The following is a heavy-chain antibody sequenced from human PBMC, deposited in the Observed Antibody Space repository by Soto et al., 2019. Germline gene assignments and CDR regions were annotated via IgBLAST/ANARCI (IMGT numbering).Heavy chain of an antibody. J-gene: IGHJ6*02. CDR3: WGFSWRYCMDV. CDR1: GYSFTSYW. D-gene: IGHD3-3*01. V-gene: IGHV5-51*01. CDR2: IYPGDSDT. Sequence: GESLKISCTGSGYSFTSYWIGWVRQMPGQGLEWMGIIYPGDSDTRYSPSFQGQVTVSADKSISTASLQWSSLKAPDTARYYCWGFSWRYCMDVWDQVTTLTVSS.